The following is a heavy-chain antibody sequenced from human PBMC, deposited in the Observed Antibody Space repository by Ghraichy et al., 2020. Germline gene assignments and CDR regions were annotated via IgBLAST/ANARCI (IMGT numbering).Heavy chain of an antibody. CDR3: ARGGTMGPMDH. CDR2: ISSNGGTT. J-gene: IGHJ4*02. CDR1: GFTFSSYV. Sequence: GESLNISCAASGFTFSSYVMHWVRQAPGKGLEYVSAISSNGGTTYYADSVKGRFTISRDNSKNTLYLQVGSLRGEDMAVYYCARGGTMGPMDHWGQGTLVTVSS. V-gene: IGHV3-64*02.